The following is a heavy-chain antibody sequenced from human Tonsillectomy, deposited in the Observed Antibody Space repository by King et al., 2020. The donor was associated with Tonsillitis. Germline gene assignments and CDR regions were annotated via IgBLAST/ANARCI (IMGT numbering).Heavy chain of an antibody. J-gene: IGHJ5*02. Sequence: VQLVESGAEVKKPGESLKISCKGSGYSSAYYWIGWVRQMPGNGLEWMGFIFPGDSDTRYSPSFQGQVTISADKSIRTAYLQWSSLKASDTAMYYCARLSGGFGEFDWFDPWGQGTLVTVSS. CDR1: GYSSAYYW. CDR2: IFPGDSDT. CDR3: ARLSGGFGEFDWFDP. D-gene: IGHD3-10*01. V-gene: IGHV5-51*01.